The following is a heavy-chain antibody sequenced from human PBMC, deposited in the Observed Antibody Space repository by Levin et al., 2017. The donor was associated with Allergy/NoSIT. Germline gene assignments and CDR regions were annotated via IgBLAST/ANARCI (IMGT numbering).Heavy chain of an antibody. V-gene: IGHV4-34*01. CDR1: GGSFSGYY. CDR2: INHSGST. Sequence: SETLSLTCAVYGGSFSGYYWSWIRQPPGKGLEWIGEINHSGSTNYNPSLKSRVTISVDTSKNQFSLKLSSVTAADTAVYYCARGPHSVLRFLEWPKNQGRSKGYFDYWGQGTLVTVSS. D-gene: IGHD3-3*01. CDR3: ARGPHSVLRFLEWPKNQGRSKGYFDY. J-gene: IGHJ4*02.